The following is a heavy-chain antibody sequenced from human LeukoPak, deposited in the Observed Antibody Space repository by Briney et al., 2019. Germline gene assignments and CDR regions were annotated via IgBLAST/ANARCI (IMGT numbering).Heavy chain of an antibody. Sequence: ASETLSLTCTVSGGSISRYYWSWIRQPAGKGLEWIGRIYTSGSTNYNPSLKSRVTMSVDTSKNQFSLKLSSVTAADTAVYYCAGYDFWSGYYLGYWGQGTLVTVSS. V-gene: IGHV4-4*07. D-gene: IGHD3-3*01. J-gene: IGHJ4*02. CDR3: AGYDFWSGYYLGY. CDR2: IYTSGST. CDR1: GGSISRYY.